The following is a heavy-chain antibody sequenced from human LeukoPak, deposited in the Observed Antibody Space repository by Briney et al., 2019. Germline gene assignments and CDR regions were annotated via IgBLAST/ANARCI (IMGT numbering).Heavy chain of an antibody. CDR3: ARVKDYYDSSGPIDY. V-gene: IGHV3-21*01. CDR2: ITRSSYI. D-gene: IGHD3-22*01. CDR1: GFTFSSYS. Sequence: GGSLRLSCAASGFTFSSYSMNWVRQAPGKGLEWVSSITRSSYIYYADSVKGRFTISRDNSKNTLYLQMNSLRAEDTAVYYCARVKDYYDSSGPIDYWGQGTLVTVSS. J-gene: IGHJ4*02.